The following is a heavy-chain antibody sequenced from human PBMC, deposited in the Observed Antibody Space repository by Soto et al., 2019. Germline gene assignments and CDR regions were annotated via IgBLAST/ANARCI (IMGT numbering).Heavy chain of an antibody. Sequence: QVQLQESGPGLVKPSETLSLTCTVSGGSISSYYWSWIRQPPGKGLEWSGYIYYSGSTNYNPSLKSRVTISVDTSKNQFSLKLSSVTAADTAVYYCAREVVAATAYYFDYWGQGTLVTVSS. CDR1: GGSISSYY. J-gene: IGHJ4*02. CDR2: IYYSGST. CDR3: AREVVAATAYYFDY. D-gene: IGHD2-15*01. V-gene: IGHV4-59*01.